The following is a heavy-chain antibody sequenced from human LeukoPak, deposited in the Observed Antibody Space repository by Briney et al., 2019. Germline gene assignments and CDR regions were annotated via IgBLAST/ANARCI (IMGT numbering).Heavy chain of an antibody. Sequence: SETLSLTCTVSDYSISSGYGYYWGWVRQPPGKALEWIGNIFYSGSTYYSPSLKSRVTISLDTSRNQFSLKLSSVTAADTAVYYCARGIRQQLALAFDYWGQGTLVTVSS. CDR3: ARGIRQQLALAFDY. CDR2: IFYSGST. V-gene: IGHV4-39*07. D-gene: IGHD6-13*01. J-gene: IGHJ4*02. CDR1: DYSISSGYGYY.